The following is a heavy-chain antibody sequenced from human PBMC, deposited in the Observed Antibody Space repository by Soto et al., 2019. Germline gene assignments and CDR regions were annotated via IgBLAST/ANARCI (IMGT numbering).Heavy chain of an antibody. CDR3: AIDRGGSSSSRNNWFDP. CDR2: IYYSGST. D-gene: IGHD6-6*01. Sequence: QVELQESGPGLVKPSQTLSLTCTVSGGSISSGGYYWSWIRQHPGKGLEWIGYIYYSGSTYYNPSLKSRVTISVDTSKNQFSLKLSSVTAADTAVYYCAIDRGGSSSSRNNWFDPWGQGTLVTVSS. J-gene: IGHJ5*02. V-gene: IGHV4-31*03. CDR1: GGSISSGGYY.